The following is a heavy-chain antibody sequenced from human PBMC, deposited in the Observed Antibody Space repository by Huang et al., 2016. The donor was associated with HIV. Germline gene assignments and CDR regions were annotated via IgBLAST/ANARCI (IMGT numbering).Heavy chain of an antibody. CDR2: IYYRGST. Sequence: QLQLQESGPGLVKPSETLSLTCTVSGGSIRSDNYYWGWFRQPPGKGLEWIGSIYYRGSTYYNPALKSRVTITVDTSKNQFSLKMRSVTAADTAVYYCARLPGSITMIRGVITDPYWGQGTLVTVSS. CDR3: ARLPGSITMIRGVITDPY. J-gene: IGHJ4*02. V-gene: IGHV4-39*01. D-gene: IGHD3-10*01. CDR1: GGSIRSDNYY.